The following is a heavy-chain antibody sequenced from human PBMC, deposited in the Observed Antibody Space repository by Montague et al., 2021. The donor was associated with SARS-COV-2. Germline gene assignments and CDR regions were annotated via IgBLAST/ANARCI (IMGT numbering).Heavy chain of an antibody. V-gene: IGHV4-59*01. J-gene: IGHJ4*02. CDR2: IDYSGST. D-gene: IGHD6-19*01. CDR1: GGSSKNYY. CDR3: ARIHSSGWAYFFDY. Sequence: SETLSLTCSVSGGSSKNYYWSWIRQPPGKELEWMGYIDYSGSTNYNPSLRFRLTLSVDTSSNQFSLKLNSLTSADTAVYYCARIHSSGWAYFFDYWGQGTLVSVSS.